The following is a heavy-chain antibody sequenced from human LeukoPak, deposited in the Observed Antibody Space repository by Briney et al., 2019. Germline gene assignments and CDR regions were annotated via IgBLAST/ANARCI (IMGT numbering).Heavy chain of an antibody. CDR3: ARGKYYYDSNSSYRYFDP. CDR2: IYTTGNA. V-gene: IGHV4-61*02. CDR1: GGSISSSSYY. D-gene: IGHD3-22*01. J-gene: IGHJ5*02. Sequence: PSETLSLTCTVSGGSISSSSYYWSWIRQPAGKGLEWIGRIYTTGNANYNPSLKSRVTMSIDTSKKQFSLNLSSVTAADTAVYYCARGKYYYDSNSSYRYFDPWGQGTLVTVSS.